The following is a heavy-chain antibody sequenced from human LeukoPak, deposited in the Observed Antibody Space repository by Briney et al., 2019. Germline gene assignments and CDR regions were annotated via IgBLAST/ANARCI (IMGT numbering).Heavy chain of an antibody. V-gene: IGHV4-34*01. CDR3: ARKRVEDTAMASGYYYYYGMDV. J-gene: IGHJ6*02. Sequence: PSETLSLTCAVYGGSFSGYYWSWIRQPPGKGLEWIGEINHSGSTNYNPSLKSRVTISVDTSKNQFSLKLSSVTAADTAVYYCARKRVEDTAMASGYYYYYGMDVWGQGTTVTVSS. CDR2: INHSGST. D-gene: IGHD5-18*01. CDR1: GGSFSGYY.